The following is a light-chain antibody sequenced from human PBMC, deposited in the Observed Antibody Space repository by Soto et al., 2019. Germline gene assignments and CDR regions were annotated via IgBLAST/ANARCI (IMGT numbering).Light chain of an antibody. V-gene: IGLV2-14*01. CDR3: TSYTSSSTWV. J-gene: IGLJ3*02. CDR2: EVS. Sequence: QSVLTQPASVSGSPGQSITISCNGTTSDVGGYNYVSWFQQYPGKAPKLKIYEVSNRPSGVSNRFSGSKSGNTASLTISDLQAEDEADYYCTSYTSSSTWVFGGGTKLTVL. CDR1: TSDVGGYNY.